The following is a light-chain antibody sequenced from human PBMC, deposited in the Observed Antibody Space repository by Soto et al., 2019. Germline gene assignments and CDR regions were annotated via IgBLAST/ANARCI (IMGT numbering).Light chain of an antibody. CDR1: QSISSY. Sequence: DIQLTQSPSFLSASVGDRVTLTCMASQSISSYLNWYQQKPGKAPKLLIYAASSLQSGVPSRFSGSGSGTDFTLTISSLQPEDFATYYCQQSYSTPLTFGGGTKVDVK. J-gene: IGKJ4*01. V-gene: IGKV1-39*01. CDR2: AAS. CDR3: QQSYSTPLT.